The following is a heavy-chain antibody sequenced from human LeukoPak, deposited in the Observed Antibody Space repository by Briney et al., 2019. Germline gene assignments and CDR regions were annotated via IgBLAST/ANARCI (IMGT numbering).Heavy chain of an antibody. CDR2: ISYDGHNE. D-gene: IGHD5-12*01. CDR3: AKGIGYGGMDV. J-gene: IGHJ6*02. CDR1: GFTFSGYG. Sequence: GGSLRLSCAAFGFTFSGYGMHWVRQAPGKGLEWVAVISYDGHNEYYADSVKGRFTISRDNSKNTVLLQMNSLRVEDTAVYYCAKGIGYGGMDVWGQGTTLIVSS. V-gene: IGHV3-30*18.